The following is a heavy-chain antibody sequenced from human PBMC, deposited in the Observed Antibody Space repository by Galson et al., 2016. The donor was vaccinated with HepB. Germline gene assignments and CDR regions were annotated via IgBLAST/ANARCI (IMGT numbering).Heavy chain of an antibody. D-gene: IGHD5-18*01. CDR2: KSYDGDTK. CDR1: GFTFSTYG. Sequence: SLRLSCAASGFTFSTYGMHWVRQAPGKGLEWVAVKSYDGDTKYHADSVKGRFTISRDNSKNTLYLQMHRLRFEDTAVYYCASDPRQWQRGYNYGFEYWGQGTLVSVSS. CDR3: ASDPRQWQRGYNYGFEY. J-gene: IGHJ4*02. V-gene: IGHV3-30*03.